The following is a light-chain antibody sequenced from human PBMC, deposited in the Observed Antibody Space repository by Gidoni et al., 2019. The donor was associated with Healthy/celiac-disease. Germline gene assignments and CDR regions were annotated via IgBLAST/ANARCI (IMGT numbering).Light chain of an antibody. Sequence: EIVLTQSPATLSLSPGERATLSCRASQSVSSYLAWYQQKPGQAPRLLIYDASNRATGIPARFSGSGSGTDFTLTISSLEPEDFAVYYCQHGTFGPXTKVDIK. CDR2: DAS. CDR3: QHGT. J-gene: IGKJ3*01. CDR1: QSVSSY. V-gene: IGKV3-11*01.